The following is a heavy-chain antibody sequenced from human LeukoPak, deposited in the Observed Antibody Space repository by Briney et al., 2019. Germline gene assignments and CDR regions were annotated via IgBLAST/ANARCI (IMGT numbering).Heavy chain of an antibody. CDR2: INSDGRST. V-gene: IGHV3-74*01. CDR3: ARAIPEDY. Sequence: GGSLRLSCAASGFTFSSHWMHWVRQAPGKGLVWISIINSDGRSTNYAGSVKGRFTISRDNVKNTLYLQMNSLRAEDTAVYYCARAIPEDYWGQGTLVTVSS. J-gene: IGHJ4*02. CDR1: GFTFSSHW. D-gene: IGHD2-2*02.